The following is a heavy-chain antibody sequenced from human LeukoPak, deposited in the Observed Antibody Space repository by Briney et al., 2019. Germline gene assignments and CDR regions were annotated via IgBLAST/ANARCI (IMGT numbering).Heavy chain of an antibody. Sequence: GGSLRLSCAASGFTFSSYGMHWVRQAPGKGLEWVAVIWYDGSNKYYADSVKGRFTISRDNSKNTLYLQMNSLRAEDTAVYYCAKKSTVTTAFDYWGQGTLVTVSS. J-gene: IGHJ4*02. CDR1: GFTFSSYG. D-gene: IGHD4-17*01. V-gene: IGHV3-33*06. CDR3: AKKSTVTTAFDY. CDR2: IWYDGSNK.